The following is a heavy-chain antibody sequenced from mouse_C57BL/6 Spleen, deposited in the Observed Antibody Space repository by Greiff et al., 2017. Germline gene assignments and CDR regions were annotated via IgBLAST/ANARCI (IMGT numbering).Heavy chain of an antibody. CDR1: GYTFTSYW. V-gene: IGHV1-50*01. J-gene: IGHJ2*01. CDR2: IDPSDSYT. Sequence: QVQLQQPGAELVKPGASVKLSCKASGYTFTSYWMQWVKQRPGQGLEWIGEIDPSDSYTNYNQKFKGKATLTVDTSSSTAYMQLSSLTSEDSAVYYCARVWSTDYWGQGTTLTVSS. D-gene: IGHD1-1*02. CDR3: ARVWSTDY.